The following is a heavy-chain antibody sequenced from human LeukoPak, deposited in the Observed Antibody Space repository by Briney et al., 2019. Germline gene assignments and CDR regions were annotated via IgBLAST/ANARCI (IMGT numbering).Heavy chain of an antibody. V-gene: IGHV2-70*04. CDR3: ARLNSGTYLDY. CDR1: GFSLSTSGVR. J-gene: IGHJ4*02. Sequence: SGPALVKPTQTLTLTCTFSGFSLSTSGVRVSWIRQPPGKALEWLARIDWDDDKFYSTPLKTRLTISKDTSKNQVVLTMTNMDPVDTATYYCARLNSGTYLDYWGQGTLVTVSS. D-gene: IGHD1-26*01. CDR2: IDWDDDK.